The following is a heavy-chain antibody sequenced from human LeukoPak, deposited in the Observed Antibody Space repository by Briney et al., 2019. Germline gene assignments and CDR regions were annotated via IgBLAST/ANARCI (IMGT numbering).Heavy chain of an antibody. D-gene: IGHD3-16*02. Sequence: PGGSLRLSCAASGFTFSSFTMNWVRQAPGKGLEWVSSISGSDGSSHYADFAKGRFTISRDNSKNTLHLQMNSLRAEDTAIYYCAKSLGVGGYTRYKGFDQWGQGTLVTVSS. CDR2: ISGSDGSS. J-gene: IGHJ4*02. CDR1: GFTFSSFT. CDR3: AKSLGVGGYTRYKGFDQ. V-gene: IGHV3-23*01.